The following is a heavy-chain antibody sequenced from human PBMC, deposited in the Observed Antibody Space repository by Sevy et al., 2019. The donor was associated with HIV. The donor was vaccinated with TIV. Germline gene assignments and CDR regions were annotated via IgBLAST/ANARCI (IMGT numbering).Heavy chain of an antibody. CDR2: IYGSRGVT. Sequence: GGSLRLSCAASGFTFSSYALNWVRQAPGKGLEWVSTIYGSRGVTYYADYVKGRFTISRDTSKNTLYLQMNSLRTEDTAVYFCAGGRYDSSGSFDAFDIWGQGTMVTVSS. CDR1: GFTFSSYA. D-gene: IGHD3-22*01. CDR3: AGGRYDSSGSFDAFDI. V-gene: IGHV3-23*01. J-gene: IGHJ3*02.